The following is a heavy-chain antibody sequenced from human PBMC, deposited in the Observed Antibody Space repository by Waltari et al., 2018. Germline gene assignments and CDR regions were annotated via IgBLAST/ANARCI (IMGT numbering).Heavy chain of an antibody. D-gene: IGHD3-22*01. V-gene: IGHV4-59*01. CDR3: ARVKYGYSFNFDY. J-gene: IGHJ4*02. CDR1: GGSISSYY. CDR2: IYYSGST. Sequence: QVQLQESGPGLVKPSQTPSLTCTVSGGSISSYYWSWIRQPPGKGLEWIGYIYYSGSTNYNPSLKSRVTISVDTSKNQFSLKLSSVTAADTAVYYCARVKYGYSFNFDYWGQGTLVTVSS.